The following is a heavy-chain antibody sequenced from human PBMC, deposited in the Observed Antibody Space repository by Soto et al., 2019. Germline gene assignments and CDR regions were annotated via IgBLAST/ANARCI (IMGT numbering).Heavy chain of an antibody. V-gene: IGHV3-49*03. Sequence: PGGSLRLSCTASGFTFGDYAMSWFRQAPGKGLEWVGFIRSKAYGGTTEYAASVKGRFTISRDDSKSIAYLQMNSLKTEDTAVYYCTRDHSTVVNYYYYGMDVWGQGTTVTVSS. CDR1: GFTFGDYA. CDR3: TRDHSTVVNYYYYGMDV. J-gene: IGHJ6*02. D-gene: IGHD4-17*01. CDR2: IRSKAYGGTT.